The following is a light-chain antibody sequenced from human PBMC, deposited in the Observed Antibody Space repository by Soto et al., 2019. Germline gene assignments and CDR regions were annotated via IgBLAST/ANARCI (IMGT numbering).Light chain of an antibody. J-gene: IGLJ2*01. CDR2: VNSDGSH. V-gene: IGLV4-69*01. Sequence: QLVLTQSPSASASLGASVKLTCTLSSAHSSFAIAWHQQQPEKGPRYLMNVNSDGSHSKGDGIPDRFSGSSSGSERYLTISSLQSDDEADYCCQTWGTGIRVFGGGTKVTVL. CDR1: SAHSSFA. CDR3: QTWGTGIRV.